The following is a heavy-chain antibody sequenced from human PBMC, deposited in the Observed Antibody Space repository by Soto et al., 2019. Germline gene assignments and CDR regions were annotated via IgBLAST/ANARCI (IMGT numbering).Heavy chain of an antibody. CDR1: GYTFTSYG. Sequence: QVQLVQSGAEVKKPGASVKVSCKASGYTFTSYGISWVRQAPGQGLEWMGWISAYNGNTNYAQKLQGRVTMTTDTSTITAYMELRSLRSDDTAVYYCARDRRWFGELLYSYYYYYGMDVWGQGTTVTVSS. D-gene: IGHD3-10*01. J-gene: IGHJ6*02. CDR3: ARDRRWFGELLYSYYYYYGMDV. CDR2: ISAYNGNT. V-gene: IGHV1-18*04.